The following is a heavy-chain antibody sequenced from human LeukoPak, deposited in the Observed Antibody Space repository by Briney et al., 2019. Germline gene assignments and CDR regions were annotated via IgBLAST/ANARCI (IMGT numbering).Heavy chain of an antibody. J-gene: IGHJ4*02. Sequence: SETLSLTSAVYGGSFSGYYWSWIRQPPGKGLEWIGEINHSGSTNYNPSLKSRVTISVDTSKNQFSLKLSSVTAADAAVYYCARGRYYYDSTYDYWGQGTLVTVSS. CDR2: INHSGST. CDR3: ARGRYYYDSTYDY. D-gene: IGHD3-22*01. V-gene: IGHV4-34*01. CDR1: GGSFSGYY.